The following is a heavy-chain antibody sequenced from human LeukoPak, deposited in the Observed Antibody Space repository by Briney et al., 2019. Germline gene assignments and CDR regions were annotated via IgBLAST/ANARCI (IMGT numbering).Heavy chain of an antibody. CDR3: ARDIDPATAAHFDY. D-gene: IGHD2-21*02. Sequence: PSETLSLTCTVSGGSLSSYYWSWIRQPPGKGLEWIGYIYYSGSTNYNPSLKSRVTISVDTSKNQFSLKLSSVTAADTAVYYCARDIDPATAAHFDYWGQGTLVTVSS. CDR2: IYYSGST. J-gene: IGHJ4*02. V-gene: IGHV4-59*01. CDR1: GGSLSSYY.